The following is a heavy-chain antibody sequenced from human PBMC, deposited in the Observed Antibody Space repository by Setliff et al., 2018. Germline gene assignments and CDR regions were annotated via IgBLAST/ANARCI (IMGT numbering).Heavy chain of an antibody. CDR3: ARADYSSSLHYFDC. V-gene: IGHV1-18*01. CDR2: ISAYNGNT. Sequence: RASVKVSCKASGYTFTSYGISWVRQAPGQGLEWMGWISAYNGNTNYAQKLQGRVTMTTDTSTSTAYMELRSLRSDDTAVYYCARADYSSSLHYFDCWGQGTLVTVSS. CDR1: GYTFTSYG. D-gene: IGHD6-13*01. J-gene: IGHJ4*02.